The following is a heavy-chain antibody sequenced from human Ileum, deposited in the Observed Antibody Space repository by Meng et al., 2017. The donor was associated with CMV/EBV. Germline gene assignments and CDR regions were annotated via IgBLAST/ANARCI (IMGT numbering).Heavy chain of an antibody. CDR3: VREGYFCSSSSCYKSFDY. V-gene: IGHV1-2*02. CDR2: INVNSGET. Sequence: TFTDSFLHWVRQAPGQGLEWVGLINVNSGETSSAQNLQGRVTMTRDTSISTVYMDLSRLRSDDTALYYCVREGYFCSSSSCYKSFDYWGQGTLVTVSS. CDR1: TFTDSF. D-gene: IGHD2-2*02. J-gene: IGHJ4*02.